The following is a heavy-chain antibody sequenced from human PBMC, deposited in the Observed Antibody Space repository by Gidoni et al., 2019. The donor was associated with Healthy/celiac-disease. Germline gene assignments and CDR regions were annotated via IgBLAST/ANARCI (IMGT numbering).Heavy chain of an antibody. D-gene: IGHD1-26*01. V-gene: IGHV1-2*02. CDR2: INPTSVGT. J-gene: IGHJ4*02. CDR1: GYTFTGYY. Sequence: QVQLVQSGAEVKKPGASVKVSCKASGYTFTGYYMHWVRQAPGPGLEWMGWINPTSVGTNYAQKFKVRVTMTRNTYISTAYMDLSRLRSDGTAVYYCARAYSGRKDFDYWGQGTLVTVSA. CDR3: ARAYSGRKDFDY.